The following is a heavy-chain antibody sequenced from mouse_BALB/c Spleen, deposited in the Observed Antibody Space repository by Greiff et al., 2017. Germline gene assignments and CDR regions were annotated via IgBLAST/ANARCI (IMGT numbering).Heavy chain of an antibody. J-gene: IGHJ3*01. CDR3: ARHSDYYYGSSYGWFAY. V-gene: IGHV5-12-1*01. Sequence: EVQVVESGGGLVKPGGSLKLSCAASGFAFSSYDMSWVRQTPEKRLEWVAYISSGGGSTYYPDTVKGRFTISRDNAKNTLYLQMSSLKSEDTAMYYCARHSDYYYGSSYGWFAYWGQGTLVTVSA. CDR1: GFAFSSYD. CDR2: ISSGGGST. D-gene: IGHD1-1*01.